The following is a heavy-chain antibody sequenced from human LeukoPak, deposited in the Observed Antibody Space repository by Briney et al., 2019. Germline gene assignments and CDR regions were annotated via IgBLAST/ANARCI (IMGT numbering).Heavy chain of an antibody. V-gene: IGHV1-69*06. J-gene: IGHJ4*02. D-gene: IGHD6-19*01. Sequence: SSVKVSCKASGGTFSSYAISWVRQAPGQGLEWMGGIIPIFGTANYAQKFQGRVTITADKSTSTAYLELSSLRSEDTAVYYCARPPQWLVPQNFDYWGQGTLVTVSS. CDR1: GGTFSSYA. CDR3: ARPPQWLVPQNFDY. CDR2: IIPIFGTA.